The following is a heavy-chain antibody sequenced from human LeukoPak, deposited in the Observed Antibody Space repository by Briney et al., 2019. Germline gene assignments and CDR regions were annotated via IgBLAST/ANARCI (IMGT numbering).Heavy chain of an antibody. CDR1: GGSISSGN. Sequence: ETLSLTCAVSGGSISSGNWWSWVRQPPGKGLEWVSGISGSGGSTNYADSVKGRFTISRDNSKSTLYLQMNGLTAEDTALYYCARRLVTAGITDFFDSWGQGTLVSVSS. CDR3: ARRLVTAGITDFFDS. J-gene: IGHJ4*02. V-gene: IGHV3-23*01. D-gene: IGHD2-2*01. CDR2: ISGSGGST.